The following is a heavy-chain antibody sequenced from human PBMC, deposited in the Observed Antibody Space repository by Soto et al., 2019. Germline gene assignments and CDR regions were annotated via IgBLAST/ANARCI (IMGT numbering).Heavy chain of an antibody. V-gene: IGHV1-69*08. D-gene: IGHD6-13*01. J-gene: IGHJ4*02. CDR2: IIPILGIA. CDR3: ARDSSSWYGVY. Sequence: QVQLVQSGAEVKKPGSSVKVSCKASGGTFSSYTISWVRQAPGQGLEWMGRIIPILGIANYAQKFQGRVTITADKAPSTAYMELSSLRSEDTAVYYCARDSSSWYGVYWGQGTLVTVSS. CDR1: GGTFSSYT.